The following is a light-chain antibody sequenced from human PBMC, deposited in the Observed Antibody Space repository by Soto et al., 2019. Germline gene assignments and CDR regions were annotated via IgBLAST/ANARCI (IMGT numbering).Light chain of an antibody. CDR3: QQYGSSPIT. CDR1: QSVSFTS. V-gene: IGKV3-20*01. Sequence: EIVLTQSPGTLSLSPGERATLSCRASQSVSFTSLAWYQQKPGQPPRLLIYGTSSRATAIPDRFSGSGSGTDFTLTISRLEPEDFAVYYCQQYGSSPITFGQGTRLDI. J-gene: IGKJ5*01. CDR2: GTS.